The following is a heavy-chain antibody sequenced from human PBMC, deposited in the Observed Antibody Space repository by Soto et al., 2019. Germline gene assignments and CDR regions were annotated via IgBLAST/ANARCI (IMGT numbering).Heavy chain of an antibody. J-gene: IGHJ4*02. Sequence: ASVKVSCTASGYTFTSYYMHWVRQAPGQGLEWLGWISTDNGNTKYAQSLQGRVTVTTDTATTTAYMELRSLRSDDTAVYYCTRDAKYYDILTGYFVNDYWGQGTLVTVSS. CDR1: GYTFTSYY. V-gene: IGHV1-18*04. CDR3: TRDAKYYDILTGYFVNDY. CDR2: ISTDNGNT. D-gene: IGHD3-9*01.